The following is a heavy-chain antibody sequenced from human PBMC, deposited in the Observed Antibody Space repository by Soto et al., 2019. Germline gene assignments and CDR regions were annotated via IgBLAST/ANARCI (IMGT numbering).Heavy chain of an antibody. CDR3: AREGPSTVGADY. CDR1: GGSISSGDYY. CDR2: IYYSGST. V-gene: IGHV4-30-4*01. D-gene: IGHD1-26*01. Sequence: SETLSLTCTVSGGSISSGDYYWSWIRQPPGKGLEWIGYIYYSGSTYYNPSLKSRVTISVDTSKNQFSLKLSSVTAADTAVYYCAREGPSTVGADYWGQGTLVTVSS. J-gene: IGHJ4*02.